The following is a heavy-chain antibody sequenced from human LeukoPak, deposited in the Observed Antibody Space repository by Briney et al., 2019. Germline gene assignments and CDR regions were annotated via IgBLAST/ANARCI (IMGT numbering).Heavy chain of an antibody. V-gene: IGHV3-33*08. CDR1: VFTFSSYG. Sequence: GGSLRLSCAASVFTFSSYGMHWVRQAPGKGLEWVAVIWYDGSNKYYADSVKGRFTISRDNSKNTLYLQMNSLRAEDTAVYYCARADSSGWYSYFDYWGQGTLVTVSS. D-gene: IGHD6-19*01. CDR2: IWYDGSNK. J-gene: IGHJ4*02. CDR3: ARADSSGWYSYFDY.